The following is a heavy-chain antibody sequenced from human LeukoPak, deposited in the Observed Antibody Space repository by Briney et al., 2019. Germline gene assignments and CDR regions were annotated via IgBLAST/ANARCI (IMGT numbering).Heavy chain of an antibody. J-gene: IGHJ4*02. CDR2: LYSGGNT. CDR1: GFTVSSIY. CDR3: AKYSGGYVGFDY. V-gene: IGHV3-66*02. Sequence: GVSLRLSCAASGFTVSSIYMSWVRQAPGKGLEGVLLLYSGGNTYYADSVKGLFTISRDNDKNTLYLQVNSLRAEDTAVYYCAKYSGGYVGFDYWGQGTLVTVSS. D-gene: IGHD1-26*01.